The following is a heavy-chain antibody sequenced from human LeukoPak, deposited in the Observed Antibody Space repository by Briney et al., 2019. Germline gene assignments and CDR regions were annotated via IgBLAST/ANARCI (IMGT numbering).Heavy chain of an antibody. D-gene: IGHD3-10*01. Sequence: GGSLRLSCAASGFTFDDYGMSWVRQAPGKGPEWVSTTSGSGAYTYYADSVKGRFTISRDNSKNTLYLQMNSLRAEDTAVYYCAKYFASGSYYKLPHWGQGTLVTVSS. CDR2: TSGSGAYT. V-gene: IGHV3-23*01. J-gene: IGHJ1*01. CDR3: AKYFASGSYYKLPH. CDR1: GFTFDDYG.